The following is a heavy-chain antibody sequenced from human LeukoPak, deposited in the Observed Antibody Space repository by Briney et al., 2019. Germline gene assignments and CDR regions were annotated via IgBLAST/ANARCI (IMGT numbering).Heavy chain of an antibody. CDR1: GFTFSSYA. CDR2: ISYDGSNK. CDR3: ARALGWFRVFDY. J-gene: IGHJ4*02. D-gene: IGHD6-19*01. V-gene: IGHV3-30-3*01. Sequence: GGSLRLSCAASGFTFSSYAMHWVRQAPGKGLEWVAVISYDGSNKYYADSVKGRFTISRDNSKNTLYLQMNSLRAEDTAVYYCARALGWFRVFDYWGQGTLVTVSS.